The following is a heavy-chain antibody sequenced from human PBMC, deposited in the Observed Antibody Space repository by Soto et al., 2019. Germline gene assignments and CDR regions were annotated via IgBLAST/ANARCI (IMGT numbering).Heavy chain of an antibody. D-gene: IGHD2-21*02. CDR3: ARVAYCGGDCYRGFDP. CDR2: IYHSGST. Sequence: SETLSLTCAVSGGSISSGGYSWSWIRQPPGKGLEWIGYIYHSGSTYYNPSLKSRGTISVDRSKNQFSLKLSSVTAADTAVYYSARVAYCGGDCYRGFDPWGQGTLVTVSS. CDR1: GGSISSGGYS. J-gene: IGHJ5*02. V-gene: IGHV4-30-2*01.